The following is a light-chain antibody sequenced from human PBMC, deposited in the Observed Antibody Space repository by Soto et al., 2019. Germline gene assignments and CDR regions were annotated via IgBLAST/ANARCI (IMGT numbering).Light chain of an antibody. CDR1: QSVSSD. CDR3: QQYNTWPRT. CDR2: GAS. Sequence: ETVMTQSPATLSVSPGERATLSCRASQSVSSDLAWHQQRPGQAPRVLIYGASTRATGFPARFRGSGSGTEFTLTISSLQSEDFEIHYCQQYNTWPRTFGQGTKVDIX. V-gene: IGKV3-15*01. J-gene: IGKJ1*01.